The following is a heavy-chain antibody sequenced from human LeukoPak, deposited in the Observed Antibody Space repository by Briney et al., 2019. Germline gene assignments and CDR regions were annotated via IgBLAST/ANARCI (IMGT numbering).Heavy chain of an antibody. J-gene: IGHJ4*02. CDR3: AKDAGTTSYYFDY. CDR2: ISWNSGSI. CDR1: GFTFDDYA. Sequence: GGSLRLSCAGSGFTFDDYAMHWVRHAPGKSLEWVSGISWNSGSIGYADSVKGRFTISRDNAKNSLYLQMNSLRAEDMALYYCAKDAGTTSYYFDYWGQGTLVTVSS. V-gene: IGHV3-9*03. D-gene: IGHD1-14*01.